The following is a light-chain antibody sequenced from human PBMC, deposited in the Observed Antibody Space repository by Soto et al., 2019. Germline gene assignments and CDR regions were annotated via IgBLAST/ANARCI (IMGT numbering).Light chain of an antibody. V-gene: IGKV3-20*01. CDR1: QSVTSSY. J-gene: IGKJ1*01. CDR2: GTS. Sequence: EIVLRQSPGTLSLSPGERATLSCRPSQSVTSSYLAWYQQKPGQAPRLLIYGTSSRATGIPDRFSGSGSGTDFTLTISRLEPEDFAVYYCQHYGRSLWTFGQGTKVDIK. CDR3: QHYGRSLWT.